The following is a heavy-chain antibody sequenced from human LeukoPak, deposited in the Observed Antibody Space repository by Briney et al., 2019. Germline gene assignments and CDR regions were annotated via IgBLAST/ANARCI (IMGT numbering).Heavy chain of an antibody. Sequence: GGSLRLSCTASGFTFGDYAMSWFRQAPGKGLEWVGFIRSKAYGGTTEYAASVKGRFTISRDDSKSIAYLQMNSLKTEDTAVYYCTREKGITMIVVQDYWGQGTLVTVSS. D-gene: IGHD3-22*01. CDR2: IRSKAYGGTT. J-gene: IGHJ4*02. V-gene: IGHV3-49*03. CDR3: TREKGITMIVVQDY. CDR1: GFTFGDYA.